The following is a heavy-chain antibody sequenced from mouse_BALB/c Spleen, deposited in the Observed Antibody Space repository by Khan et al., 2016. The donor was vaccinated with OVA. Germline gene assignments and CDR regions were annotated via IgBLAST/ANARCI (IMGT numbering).Heavy chain of an antibody. CDR1: GFSLSNYG. V-gene: IGHV2-9*02. J-gene: IGHJ3*01. CDR2: IWPGGIT. CDR3: ARSYDYDVGGFAY. D-gene: IGHD2-4*01. Sequence: QVQLKQSGPGLVAPSQSLSITCTVSGFSLSNYGVHWVRQPPGKGLEWLGVIWPGGITNYNSALMSRLSISKDNSKSQVFLKMNRLQTDDTAIYYGARSYDYDVGGFAYWGQGTLVTVS.